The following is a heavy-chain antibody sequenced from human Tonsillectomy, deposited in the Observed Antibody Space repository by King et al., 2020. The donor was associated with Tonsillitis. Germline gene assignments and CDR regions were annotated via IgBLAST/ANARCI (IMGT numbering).Heavy chain of an antibody. V-gene: IGHV1-18*04. Sequence: QLVQSGAEVKKPGASVKVSCKASGYTFTSYGISWVRQAPGQGLEWMGWISAYNGKTNYAQKVQARVTMTTDTSTRTAYMELRSLKSDDTAVYYCARGGVNYDSSGYYLPGDYWGQGTLVTVSS. D-gene: IGHD3-22*01. CDR3: ARGGVNYDSSGYYLPGDY. J-gene: IGHJ4*02. CDR2: ISAYNGKT. CDR1: GYTFTSYG.